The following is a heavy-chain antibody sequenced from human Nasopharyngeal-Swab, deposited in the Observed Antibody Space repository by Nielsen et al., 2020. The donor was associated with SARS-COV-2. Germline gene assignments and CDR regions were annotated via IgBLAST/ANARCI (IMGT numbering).Heavy chain of an antibody. CDR3: AKDITSGDTMATHYYYGMDV. CDR1: GFTFSSYG. J-gene: IGHJ6*02. Sequence: GESLKISCAASGFTFSSYGMHWVRQAPGKGLEWVAVISYDGSNKYYADSVKGRFTISRDNSKNTLYLQMNSLRAEDTAVYYCAKDITSGDTMATHYYYGMDVWGQGTTVTVSS. D-gene: IGHD1-14*01. V-gene: IGHV3-30*18. CDR2: ISYDGSNK.